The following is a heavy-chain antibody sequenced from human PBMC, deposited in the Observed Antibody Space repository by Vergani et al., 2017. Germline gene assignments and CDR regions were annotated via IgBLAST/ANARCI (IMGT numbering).Heavy chain of an antibody. D-gene: IGHD1-14*01. J-gene: IGHJ6*03. CDR3: ARAAGPTGNYYYMDV. CDR1: GFTFSHYS. CDR2: ISSSSSYI. V-gene: IGHV3-21*01. Sequence: EVQMVESGGGLVKPGGSLRLSCVASGFTFSHYSMNWVRQAPGKGLEWVSSISSSSSYIYYADSVKGRFTISRDNAKNSLYLQMNSLRAEDTAVYYCARAAGPTGNYYYMDVWGKGATVTVS.